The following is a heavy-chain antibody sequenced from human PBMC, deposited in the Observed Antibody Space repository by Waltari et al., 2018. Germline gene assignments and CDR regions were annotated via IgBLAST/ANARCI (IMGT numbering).Heavy chain of an antibody. J-gene: IGHJ6*03. CDR1: GYSISSGYY. Sequence: QVQLQESGPGLVKPSETLSLTCAVSGYSISSGYYWGWIRQPPGKGLEWIGSIYHSGSTNYNPSLKSRVTISVDTSKNQFSLKLSSVTAADTAVYYCARGPIVVVPAAIFYYYYYMDVWGKGTTVTISS. CDR2: IYHSGST. CDR3: ARGPIVVVPAAIFYYYYYMDV. D-gene: IGHD2-2*01. V-gene: IGHV4-38-2*01.